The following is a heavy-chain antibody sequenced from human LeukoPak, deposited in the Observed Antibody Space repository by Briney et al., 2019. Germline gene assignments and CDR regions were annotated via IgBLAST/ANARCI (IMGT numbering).Heavy chain of an antibody. D-gene: IGHD1-20*01. Sequence: GASVKVSCKASGYTFTSYYMHWVRQAPGQGLEWMGIINPSGGSTSYAQKFQGRVTMTRDMSTSTVYMELRSLRSDDTAVYYCARDWTVSSYNWNGLGYWGQGTLVTVSS. CDR2: INPSGGST. V-gene: IGHV1-46*01. CDR3: ARDWTVSSYNWNGLGY. J-gene: IGHJ4*02. CDR1: GYTFTSYY.